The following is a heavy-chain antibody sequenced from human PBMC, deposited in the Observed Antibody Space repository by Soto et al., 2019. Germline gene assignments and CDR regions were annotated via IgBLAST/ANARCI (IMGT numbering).Heavy chain of an antibody. V-gene: IGHV1-18*01. Sequence: QVQLVQSGPEVRKPGASVKVSCEASGYTFTTSGISWVRQVPGQGLEWMGWISTYNGDTNSAQNFQGRVLMTADTSAXTAYMELMSLKSDDTAVYYCARQGSWPYYYYGLDVWGQGTTVTVSS. J-gene: IGHJ6*02. CDR2: ISTYNGDT. CDR3: ARQGSWPYYYYGLDV. D-gene: IGHD1-26*01. CDR1: GYTFTTSG.